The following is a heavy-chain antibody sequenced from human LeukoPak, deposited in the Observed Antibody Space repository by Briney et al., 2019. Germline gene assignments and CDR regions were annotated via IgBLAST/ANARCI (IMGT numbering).Heavy chain of an antibody. CDR2: ISSTSSYI. D-gene: IGHD1-1*01. V-gene: IGHV3-21*01. J-gene: IGHJ4*02. CDR1: GFTFSNYN. CDR3: VRDPSGSGFAFDS. Sequence: GGSLRLSCAASGFTFSNYNFYWVRQAPGKGLEWVSSISSTSSYIYYADSMKGRFTISRDNSEDTLYLQMNSLRAEDTAVYYCVRDPSGSGFAFDSWGQGALVTVSS.